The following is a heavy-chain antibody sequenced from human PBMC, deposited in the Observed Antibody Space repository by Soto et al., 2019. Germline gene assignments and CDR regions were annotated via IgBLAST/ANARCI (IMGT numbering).Heavy chain of an antibody. CDR3: AKDSTVTTSLYFYYYGFDV. CDR2: VSGRGGST. V-gene: IGHV3-23*01. J-gene: IGHJ6*02. CDR1: GFTFNHYA. Sequence: VQLSESGGGLVQPGGSLRLACSASGFTFNHYAMSWVRQAPGKGLEWVSAVSGRGGSTKYADSVKGRFVISRDNSNSMLFLQMDSLRGEDTAVYYCAKDSTVTTSLYFYYYGFDVWGQGTTVTVSS. D-gene: IGHD4-17*01.